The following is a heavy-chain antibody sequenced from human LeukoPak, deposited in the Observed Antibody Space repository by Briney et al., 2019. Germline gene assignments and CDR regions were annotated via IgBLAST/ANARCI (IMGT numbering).Heavy chain of an antibody. J-gene: IGHJ4*02. CDR3: GRDRASDY. CDR2: ISISSSYI. CDR1: GFTFSSYS. Sequence: GGSLRLSCAASGFTFSSYSMSWVRQAPGKGLEWVSSISISSSYIYYADSVKGRFTISRDNAKNSLYLQMSSLRAEDTAVYYCGRDRASDYWGQGTLVTVSS. V-gene: IGHV3-21*01. D-gene: IGHD3-10*01.